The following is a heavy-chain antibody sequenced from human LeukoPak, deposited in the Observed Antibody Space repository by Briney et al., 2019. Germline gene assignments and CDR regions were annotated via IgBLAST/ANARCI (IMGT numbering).Heavy chain of an antibody. CDR2: IKSKTDGGTT. D-gene: IGHD3-22*01. Sequence: GGSLRLFCAASGFTFSNAWMSWVRQAPGKGLEWVGRIKSKTDGGTTDYAAPVKGRFTISRDDSKNTLYLQMNSLKTEDTAVYYCTTESYYYDSSGLHYFDYWGQGTLVTVSS. CDR1: GFTFSNAW. V-gene: IGHV3-15*01. CDR3: TTESYYYDSSGLHYFDY. J-gene: IGHJ4*02.